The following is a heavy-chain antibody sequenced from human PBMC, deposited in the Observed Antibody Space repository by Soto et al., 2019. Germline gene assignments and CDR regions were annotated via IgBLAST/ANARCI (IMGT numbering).Heavy chain of an antibody. CDR2: ISYDGSNK. V-gene: IGHV3-30*18. D-gene: IGHD6-19*01. CDR3: AKESSSGSFDP. Sequence: GSLRLSCAASGFTFSSYGMHWVRQAPGKGLEWVAVISYDGSNKYYADSVKGRFTISRDNSKNTLYLQMNSLRAEDTAVYYCAKESSSGSFDPWGQGTLVTVSS. J-gene: IGHJ5*02. CDR1: GFTFSSYG.